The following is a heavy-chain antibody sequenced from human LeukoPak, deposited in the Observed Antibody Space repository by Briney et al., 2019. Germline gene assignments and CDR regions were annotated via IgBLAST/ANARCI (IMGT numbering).Heavy chain of an antibody. CDR3: ARAGLWSGYQNWFDP. J-gene: IGHJ5*02. CDR2: INHSGGT. Sequence: SETLSLTCAVYGGSFSGYYWSWIRQPPGKGLEWIGEINHSGGTNYNPSLKSRVTISVDTSKNQFSLKLSSVTAADTAVYYCARAGLWSGYQNWFDPWGQGTLVTVSS. V-gene: IGHV4-34*01. D-gene: IGHD3-3*01. CDR1: GGSFSGYY.